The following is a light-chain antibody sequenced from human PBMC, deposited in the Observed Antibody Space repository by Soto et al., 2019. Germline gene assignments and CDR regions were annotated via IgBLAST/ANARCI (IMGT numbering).Light chain of an antibody. V-gene: IGKV1-5*01. CDR2: DAS. J-gene: IGKJ1*01. CDR3: QMYNNYWT. CDR1: QNINNW. Sequence: DIQMTQSPSTLSASVGDRVIITCRASQNINNWVAWYQQKPGKAPNLLIYDASTLESGVPLRFSGSGSGTEFTLTISSLQPDDLATYYCQMYNNYWTCGQGTKVDIK.